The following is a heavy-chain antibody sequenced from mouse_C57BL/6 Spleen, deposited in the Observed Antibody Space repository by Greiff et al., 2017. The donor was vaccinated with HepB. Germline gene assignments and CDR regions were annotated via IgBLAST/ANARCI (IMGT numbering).Heavy chain of an antibody. CDR2: IYPRSGNT. CDR1: GYTFTSYG. V-gene: IGHV1-81*01. CDR3: ARSGDYDGGYYFDY. J-gene: IGHJ2*01. D-gene: IGHD2-4*01. Sequence: QVQLQQSGAELARPGASVKLSCKASGYTFTSYGISWVKQRTGQGLEWIGEIYPRSGNTYYNEKFKGKATLTADKSSSTAYMELRSLTSEDSAVYVCARSGDYDGGYYFDYWGQGTTLTVSS.